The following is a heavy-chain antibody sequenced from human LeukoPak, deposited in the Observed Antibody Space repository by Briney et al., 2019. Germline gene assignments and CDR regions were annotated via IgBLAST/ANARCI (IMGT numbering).Heavy chain of an antibody. J-gene: IGHJ4*02. CDR3: ARAPTFSGWFDY. Sequence: GGSLRLSCAASGFTFSSYNMNWVRQAPGEGLEWVSSISSSSSYIYYADSVKGGFTISRDNAKNSLYLQMNSLRVEDTAVYYCARAPTFSGWFDYWGQGTLVTVSS. CDR1: GFTFSSYN. V-gene: IGHV3-21*01. D-gene: IGHD6-19*01. CDR2: ISSSSSYI.